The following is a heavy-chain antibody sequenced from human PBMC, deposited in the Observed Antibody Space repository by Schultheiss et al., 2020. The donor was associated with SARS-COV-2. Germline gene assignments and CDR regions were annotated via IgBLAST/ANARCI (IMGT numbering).Heavy chain of an antibody. CDR1: GFTFSSYW. J-gene: IGHJ6*02. D-gene: IGHD3-3*01. CDR2: INSDGSST. CDR3: ARDVGGLEWFGGMDV. V-gene: IGHV3-74*01. Sequence: GGSLRLSCAASGFTFSSYWMHWVRQAPGKGLVWVSRINSDGSSTSYADSVKGRFTISRDNAKNTLYLQMNSLRAEDTAVYYCARDVGGLEWFGGMDVWGQGTTVTVSS.